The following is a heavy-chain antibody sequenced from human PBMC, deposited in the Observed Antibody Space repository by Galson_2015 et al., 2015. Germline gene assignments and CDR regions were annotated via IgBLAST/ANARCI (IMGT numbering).Heavy chain of an antibody. CDR1: Y. CDR3: ARSPSIAARHSWFDP. Sequence: YWGWIRQPPGKGLEWIGYIYYSGSTYYNPSLKSRVTISVDTSKNQFSLKLSSVTAADTAVYYCARSPSIAARHSWFDPWGQGTLVTVSS. J-gene: IGHJ5*02. D-gene: IGHD6-6*01. CDR2: IYYSGST. V-gene: IGHV4-31*02.